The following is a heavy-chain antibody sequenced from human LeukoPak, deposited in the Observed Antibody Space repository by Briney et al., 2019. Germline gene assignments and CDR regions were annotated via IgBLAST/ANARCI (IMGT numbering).Heavy chain of an antibody. D-gene: IGHD5-12*01. Sequence: SETLSLTCTVSGGSISSYFWSWIRQPPGGGLEWIGYIYYSGSTNYNPSLKRRVTISLDTSKSQFSLKLRSVTAADTAVYYCARSGLDSRYYFGMDVWGQGTTVTVSS. V-gene: IGHV4-59*01. CDR2: IYYSGST. CDR1: GGSISSYF. J-gene: IGHJ6*02. CDR3: ARSGLDSRYYFGMDV.